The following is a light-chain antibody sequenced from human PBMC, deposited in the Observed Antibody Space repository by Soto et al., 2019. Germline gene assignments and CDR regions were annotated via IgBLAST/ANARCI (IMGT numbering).Light chain of an antibody. CDR2: DVS. CDR1: SSDVGNYNY. J-gene: IGLJ2*01. V-gene: IGLV2-14*03. CDR3: SSYTSSSTLDVV. Sequence: QSALTQPASVSGSPGQSITISCTGTSSDVGNYNYVSWYQQHPGKAPKLMIYDVSNRPSGVSNRFSGSKSGNTASLTISGLQAEDEAVYYCSSYTSSSTLDVVFGGGTNLTVL.